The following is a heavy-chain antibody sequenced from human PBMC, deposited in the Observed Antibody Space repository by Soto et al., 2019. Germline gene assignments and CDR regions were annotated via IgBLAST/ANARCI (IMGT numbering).Heavy chain of an antibody. V-gene: IGHV1-46*03. CDR3: VRDQDVIYYYDSSGYSPLFY. D-gene: IGHD3-22*01. CDR2: INLSGGST. Sequence: ASVKVSCKASGYTFTSYYMHWVRQAPGQGLEWMGIINLSGGSTSYAQKFQGRVTMTRDTSTSTVYLELSSLVSEDTVVYYCVRDQDVIYYYDSSGYSPLFYWGQGTLVTVSS. CDR1: GYTFTSYY. J-gene: IGHJ4*02.